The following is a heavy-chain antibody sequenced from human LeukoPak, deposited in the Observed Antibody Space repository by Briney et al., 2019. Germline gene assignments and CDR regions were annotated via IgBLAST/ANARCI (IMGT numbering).Heavy chain of an antibody. J-gene: IGHJ4*02. V-gene: IGHV3-48*02. Sequence: GGSLRLSCVASGFTANSYSMNWVRQAPGKGLEWVSYFGWSGTTIYYADSVKGRFTISRDSARNSLYLQMNSLRDEDSAVYYCARDSGSGWSNDYWGQGTLVTVSS. D-gene: IGHD6-19*01. CDR1: GFTANSYS. CDR3: ARDSGSGWSNDY. CDR2: FGWSGTTI.